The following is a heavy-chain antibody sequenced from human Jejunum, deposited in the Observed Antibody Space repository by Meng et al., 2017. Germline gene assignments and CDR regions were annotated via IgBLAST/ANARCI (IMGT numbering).Heavy chain of an antibody. CDR1: CDTISSGEYF. CDR3: ARGELLWDY. J-gene: IGHJ4*02. CDR2: MDYRGST. Sequence: QAQLQGRGPGLVKPSLTLSRTCTVSCDTISSGEYFWSWIRQRPGKGREWIGYMDYRGSTFYNPSLKSRVTRSVYTSKIQFSLKLSSVTAADTAVYFCARGELLWDYWGQGTLVTVSS. V-gene: IGHV4-30-4*01. D-gene: IGHD2-2*01.